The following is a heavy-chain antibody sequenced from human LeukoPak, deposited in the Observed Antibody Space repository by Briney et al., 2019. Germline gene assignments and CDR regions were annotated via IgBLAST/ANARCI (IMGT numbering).Heavy chain of an antibody. J-gene: IGHJ1*01. CDR1: GGTFSSYA. Sequence: SVKVSCKASGGTFSSYAISWVRQAPGQGLELMGRIIPIFGTANYAQKFQGRVTITTDESTSTAYMELSSLRSEDTAVYYCATKFDRSYYDSNEYFQHWGQGTLVTVSS. CDR2: IIPIFGTA. V-gene: IGHV1-69*05. CDR3: ATKFDRSYYDSNEYFQH. D-gene: IGHD3-22*01.